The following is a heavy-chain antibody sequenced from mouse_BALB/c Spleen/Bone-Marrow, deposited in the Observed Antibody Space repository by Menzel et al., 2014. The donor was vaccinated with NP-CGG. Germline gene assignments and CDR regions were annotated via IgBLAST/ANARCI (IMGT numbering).Heavy chain of an antibody. CDR2: ISNGSSTI. V-gene: IGHV5-17*02. Sequence: EVQRVESGGGLVQPGGSRKLSCAASGFTFSSFGMHWVRQAPEKGLEWVAYISNGSSTIYYADTEKGRFTISRDNPKNTLFLQMTSLRSEDTAMYYCARKGAMITHYYAMDYWGQGTSVTVSS. J-gene: IGHJ4*01. CDR1: GFTFSSFG. D-gene: IGHD2-4*01. CDR3: ARKGAMITHYYAMDY.